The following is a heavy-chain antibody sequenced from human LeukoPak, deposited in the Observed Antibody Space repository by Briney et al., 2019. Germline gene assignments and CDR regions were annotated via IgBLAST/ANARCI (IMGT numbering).Heavy chain of an antibody. CDR2: IKRDGSEK. J-gene: IGHJ3*02. CDR1: GFPFSTYW. D-gene: IGHD5-24*01. V-gene: IGHV3-7*01. CDR3: AGDDGWTFGI. Sequence: PGGSLRLSCAASGFPFSTYWMSWFRQSPGKGLEWVAIIKRDGSEKYYVDSVKGRFTVSRDNARKSLYLQMNSLRVDDTAVYYCAGDDGWTFGIWGQGTMVTVSS.